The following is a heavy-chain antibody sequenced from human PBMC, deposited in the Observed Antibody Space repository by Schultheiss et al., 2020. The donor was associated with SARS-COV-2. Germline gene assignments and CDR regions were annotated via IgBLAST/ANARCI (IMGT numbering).Heavy chain of an antibody. CDR3: ARSITMIVRDAFDI. CDR2: ISSSGSTI. CDR1: GFTFSSYE. Sequence: GESLKISCAASGFTFSSYEMNWVRQAPGKGLEWVSYISSSGSTIYYADSVKGRFTISRDNAKNSLYLQMNSLRAEDTAVYYCARSITMIVRDAFDIWGQGTMVTVSS. J-gene: IGHJ3*02. D-gene: IGHD3-22*01. V-gene: IGHV3-48*03.